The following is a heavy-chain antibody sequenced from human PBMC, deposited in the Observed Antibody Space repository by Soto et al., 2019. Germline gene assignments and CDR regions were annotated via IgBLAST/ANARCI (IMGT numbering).Heavy chain of an antibody. CDR3: ARYDYNGYYFDY. D-gene: IGHD4-4*01. J-gene: IGHJ4*02. CDR2: INPSGGST. CDR1: GYTFSTYY. Sequence: QVQLVQSGAEVKKPGASVKVSCKASGYTFSTYYMHWVRQAPGQGYEWMGIINPSGGSTTYAQKFQGRGTMNRDTSTTTVYMELSSLKSEDTAVYYCARYDYNGYYFDYWGQGTLVTVSS. V-gene: IGHV1-46*01.